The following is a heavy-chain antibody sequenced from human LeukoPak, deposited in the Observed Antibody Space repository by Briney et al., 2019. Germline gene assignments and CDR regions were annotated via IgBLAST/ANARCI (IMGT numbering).Heavy chain of an antibody. V-gene: IGHV4-34*01. Sequence: SETLSLTCAVYGGSFSGYYWSWIRQPPGKGLEWIGVINHSGSTNYNPSLKSRVTISVDTSKNQFSLKLSSVTAADTAVYYCARGRLRQLVQKVYYYGMDVWGQGTTVTVSS. CDR1: GGSFSGYY. CDR2: INHSGST. J-gene: IGHJ6*02. CDR3: ARGRLRQLVQKVYYYGMDV. D-gene: IGHD6-6*01.